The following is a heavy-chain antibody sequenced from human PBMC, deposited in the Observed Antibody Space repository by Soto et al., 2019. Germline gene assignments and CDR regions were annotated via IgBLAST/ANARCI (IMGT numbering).Heavy chain of an antibody. V-gene: IGHV3-11*06. D-gene: IGHD6-13*01. CDR3: ARTYSSSWYGMVFDY. Sequence: QVQLVESGGGLVKPGGSLRLSCAASGFTFSDYYMSWIRQAPGKGLEWVSYISSSSSYTNYADSVKDRFTISRDNAKNSLYLQMNSLRAEDTAVYYCARTYSSSWYGMVFDYWGQGTLVTVSS. CDR2: ISSSSSYT. J-gene: IGHJ4*02. CDR1: GFTFSDYY.